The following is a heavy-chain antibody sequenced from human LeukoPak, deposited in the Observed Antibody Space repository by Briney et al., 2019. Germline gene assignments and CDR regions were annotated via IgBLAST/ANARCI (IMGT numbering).Heavy chain of an antibody. J-gene: IGHJ4*02. V-gene: IGHV3-30*03. Sequence: GGSLRLSCAVSGFTFSSYSMHWVRQAPGKGLEWVAVISFDASNKFYADSVKGRSTISRDNSKNIMYLQMDSLKDEDTAVYYCARGYDTSWPPLEYWGQGTLVTLSS. CDR1: GFTFSSYS. CDR2: ISFDASNK. D-gene: IGHD2-2*01. CDR3: ARGYDTSWPPLEY.